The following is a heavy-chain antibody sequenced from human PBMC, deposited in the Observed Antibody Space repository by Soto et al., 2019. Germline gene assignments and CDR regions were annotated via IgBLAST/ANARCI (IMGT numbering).Heavy chain of an antibody. CDR1: GFTFSSYA. D-gene: IGHD6-13*01. V-gene: IGHV3-23*01. J-gene: IGHJ4*02. CDR3: ASRGPGTNFDY. CDR2: ISGSGDST. Sequence: EVQLLDSGGGLVQPGGSLRLSCAASGFTFSSYAINWVRQAPGKGLEWVSVISGSGDSTYYADSVKGRFTVSRDNSKNTLYLQMNSLRVEHTAVYYCASRGPGTNFDYWGQGTPVTVYS.